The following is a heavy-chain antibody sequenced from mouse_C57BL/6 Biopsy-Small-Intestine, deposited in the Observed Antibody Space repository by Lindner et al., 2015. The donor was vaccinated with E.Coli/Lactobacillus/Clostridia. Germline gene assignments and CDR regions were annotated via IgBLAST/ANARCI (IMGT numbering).Heavy chain of an antibody. CDR3: ARGGRGYWYFDV. CDR2: IYPNNGGT. Sequence: VQLQESGPELVKPGASVKISCKASGYTFTDYNMDWVKQSHGKSLEWIGYIYPNNGGTGYNQKFKSKATLTVDKSSSTAYMELHSLTSEDSAVYYCARGGRGYWYFDVWGAGTTVTVSS. V-gene: IGHV1-34*02. J-gene: IGHJ1*01. CDR1: GYTFTDYN. D-gene: IGHD3-3*01.